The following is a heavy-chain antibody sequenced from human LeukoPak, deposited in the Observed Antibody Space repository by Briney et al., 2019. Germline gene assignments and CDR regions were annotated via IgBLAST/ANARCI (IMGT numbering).Heavy chain of an antibody. V-gene: IGHV3-11*01. J-gene: IGHJ4*02. CDR3: ARETVAGTFDF. CDR2: ISSSADIV. Sequence: GGSLRLSCATSGFIFSEYYISWIRQAPGKGLEWVADISSSADIVSYGDSVKGRFTISRDNGGDSLFLQMNSPRVEDTAVYYCARETVAGTFDFWSQGTLVTVSS. D-gene: IGHD6-19*01. CDR1: GFIFSEYY.